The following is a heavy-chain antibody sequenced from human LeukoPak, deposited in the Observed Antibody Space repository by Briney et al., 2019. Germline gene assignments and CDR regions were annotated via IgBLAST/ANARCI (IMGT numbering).Heavy chain of an antibody. J-gene: IGHJ5*02. CDR2: IYHSGST. Sequence: SQTLSLTCAVSGGSISSGGYSWSWIRQPPGKGLEWNGYIYHSGSTYYNPSLKSRVTISVDTSKNQFSLKLSSVTAADTAVYYCARKVSGYYDILTGYYTGDMFDPWGQGTLVTVSS. V-gene: IGHV4-30-2*01. CDR1: GGSISSGGYS. CDR3: ARKVSGYYDILTGYYTGDMFDP. D-gene: IGHD3-9*01.